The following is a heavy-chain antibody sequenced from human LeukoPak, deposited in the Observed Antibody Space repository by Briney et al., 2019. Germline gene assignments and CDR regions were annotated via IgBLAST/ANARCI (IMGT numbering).Heavy chain of an antibody. D-gene: IGHD6-13*01. CDR3: AKQYGGYFEY. J-gene: IGHJ4*02. Sequence: GGSLGLSCAASGFTFSSYSMNWVRQAPGKGPEWVAFMRFDGSIEYYADSVRGRFTISRDNSKNTLYLQMDSLRPEDTAVYYCAKQYGGYFEYWGQGTLDSVSS. CDR1: GFTFSSYS. V-gene: IGHV3-30*02. CDR2: MRFDGSIE.